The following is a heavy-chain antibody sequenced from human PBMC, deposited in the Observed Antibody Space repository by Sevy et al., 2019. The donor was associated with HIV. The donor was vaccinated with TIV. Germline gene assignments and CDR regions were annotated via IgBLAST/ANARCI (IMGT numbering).Heavy chain of an antibody. Sequence: GGSPRLSCAASGFTFRTYAMTWVRQAPGKGLEWVSVISGIGSSTYYADSVKGRFTISRDNSKNTLYLQMNSLRADDTAVYYCAKALNPALESMIEVIFRSLKGFDVWGQGTMVTVSS. D-gene: IGHD3-22*01. CDR2: ISGIGSST. V-gene: IGHV3-23*01. J-gene: IGHJ3*01. CDR3: AKALNPALESMIEVIFRSLKGFDV. CDR1: GFTFRTYA.